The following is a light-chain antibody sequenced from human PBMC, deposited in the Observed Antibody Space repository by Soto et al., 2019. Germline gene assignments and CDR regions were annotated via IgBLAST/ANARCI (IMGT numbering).Light chain of an antibody. Sequence: QSVLTQPPSASGTPGQRVTISCSGSSSNIGSNYVYWYQQLPGTAPKLLIYRNIQRPSGVPDRFSGSKSGTSASLAISGLRSEAEADYYCAAWDDSLSGLVFGGGTKLTVL. J-gene: IGLJ2*01. V-gene: IGLV1-47*01. CDR1: SSNIGSNY. CDR2: RNI. CDR3: AAWDDSLSGLV.